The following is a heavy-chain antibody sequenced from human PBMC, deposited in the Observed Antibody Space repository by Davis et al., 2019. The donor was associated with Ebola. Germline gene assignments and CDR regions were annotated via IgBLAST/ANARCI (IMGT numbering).Heavy chain of an antibody. J-gene: IGHJ4*02. D-gene: IGHD3-9*01. CDR1: GFTFSSYW. Sequence: GGSLRLSCAASGFTFSSYWMSWVRQAPGKGLEWVANIKQDGSEKYYVDPVKGRFTISRDNAKNSLYLQMNSLRAEDTAVYYCARVNYDILTGYYDYWGQGTLVTVSS. CDR3: ARVNYDILTGYYDY. CDR2: IKQDGSEK. V-gene: IGHV3-7*01.